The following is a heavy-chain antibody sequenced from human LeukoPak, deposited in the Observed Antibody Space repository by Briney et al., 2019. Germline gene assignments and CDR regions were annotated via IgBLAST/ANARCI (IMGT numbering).Heavy chain of an antibody. J-gene: IGHJ4*02. CDR2: IIPIFGTA. CDR1: GGTFSSYA. CDR3: ARARDIVVVPAAIPVGFDY. V-gene: IGHV1-69*05. D-gene: IGHD2-2*02. Sequence: GASVKVSCKASGGTFSSYAISWVRQAPGQGPEWMGGIIPIFGTANYAQKFQGRVTITTDESTSTAYMELSSLRSEDTAVYYCARARDIVVVPAAIPVGFDYWGQGTLVTVSS.